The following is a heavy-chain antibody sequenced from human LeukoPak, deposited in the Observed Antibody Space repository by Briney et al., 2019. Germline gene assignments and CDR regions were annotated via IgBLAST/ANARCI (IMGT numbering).Heavy chain of an antibody. V-gene: IGHV4-59*08. J-gene: IGHJ6*02. CDR2: IYYSGST. D-gene: IGHD2-21*02. CDR3: ARDYCGGDCSPHWYYYGMDV. Sequence: SETLSLTCTVSGGSISSYYWSWIRQPPGKGLEWIGYIYYSGSTYYNPSLKSRVTISVDTSKNQFSLKLSSVTAADTAVYYCARDYCGGDCSPHWYYYGMDVWGQGTTVTVSS. CDR1: GGSISSYY.